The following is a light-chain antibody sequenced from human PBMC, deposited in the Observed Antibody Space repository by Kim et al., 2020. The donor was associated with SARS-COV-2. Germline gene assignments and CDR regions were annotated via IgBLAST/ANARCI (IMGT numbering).Light chain of an antibody. V-gene: IGLV8-61*01. CDR3: VLYMGSGIWV. CDR1: SGPVSTNYY. J-gene: IGLJ2*01. CDR2: STN. Sequence: QTVVTQEPSFSVSPGGTVTLTCGLSSGPVSTNYYPSWYQQTPGQAPRTLIYSTNTRSSGVPDRFSGSILGNKAALTITGAQADDESAYYCVLYMGSGIWVFGGGTQLTVL.